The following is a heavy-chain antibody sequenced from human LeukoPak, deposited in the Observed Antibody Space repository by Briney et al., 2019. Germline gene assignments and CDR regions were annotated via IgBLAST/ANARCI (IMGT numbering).Heavy chain of an antibody. J-gene: IGHJ4*02. Sequence: SETLSLTCAVYGGSFSGYYWSGIRQPPGKGLEWIGEINHSGSTNYNPSLKSRVTISVDTSKNQFSLKLSSVTAADTAVYYCARSPYDYVWGSYRSHFDYWGQGTLVTVSS. CDR3: ARSPYDYVWGSYRSHFDY. D-gene: IGHD3-16*02. V-gene: IGHV4-34*01. CDR1: GGSFSGYY. CDR2: INHSGST.